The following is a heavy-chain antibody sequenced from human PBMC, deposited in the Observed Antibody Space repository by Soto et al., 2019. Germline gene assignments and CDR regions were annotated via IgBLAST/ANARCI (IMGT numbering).Heavy chain of an antibody. CDR3: ARGGYSSSNYWLF. Sequence: GGSLRLSCAASGFTFNSGWMTWVRQAPGMGLEWVANINRDGSEKYYVDSVKGRFTISRDNAKSSLFLLMDSLRDEDTAVYYCARGGYSSSNYWLFWGQGTLVTVSS. CDR2: INRDGSEK. J-gene: IGHJ4*02. D-gene: IGHD6-13*01. V-gene: IGHV3-7*01. CDR1: GFTFNSGW.